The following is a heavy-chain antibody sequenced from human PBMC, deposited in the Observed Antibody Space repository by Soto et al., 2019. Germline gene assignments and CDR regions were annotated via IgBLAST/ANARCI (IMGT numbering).Heavy chain of an antibody. CDR3: ARDERGYRYGP. J-gene: IGHJ5*02. Sequence: ASVKVSCKASGGTFSSYAISWVRQAPGQGLEWMGWISAYNGNTNYAQKLQGRVTMTTDTSTSTAYMELRSLRSDDTAVYYCARDERGYRYGPWGHGTLVTVSS. CDR1: GGTFSSYA. D-gene: IGHD5-18*01. V-gene: IGHV1-18*01. CDR2: ISAYNGNT.